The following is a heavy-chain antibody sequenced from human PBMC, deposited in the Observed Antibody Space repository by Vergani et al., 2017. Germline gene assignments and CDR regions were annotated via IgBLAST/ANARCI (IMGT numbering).Heavy chain of an antibody. D-gene: IGHD3-22*01. CDR1: GYSFTNYW. Sequence: EVQLVQTGAEVKKPGESLKISCQISGYSFTNYWIGWVRQMPGKGLEWMGIIPPADSDTSYGPSFQGQVTISVDKSISTAYLQRSSLRASDSAMYYCARLYGRDSSGSKYFDYWGQGTLVTVSS. CDR2: IPPADSDT. J-gene: IGHJ4*02. V-gene: IGHV5-51*01. CDR3: ARLYGRDSSGSKYFDY.